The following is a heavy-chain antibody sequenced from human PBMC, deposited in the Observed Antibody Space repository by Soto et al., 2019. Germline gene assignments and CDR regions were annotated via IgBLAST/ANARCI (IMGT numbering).Heavy chain of an antibody. J-gene: IGHJ4*02. CDR3: ARAIVATITLDY. D-gene: IGHD5-12*01. CDR2: IYYSGST. V-gene: IGHV4-59*01. Sequence: SKTLSLTCTVSGGSISSYYWSWIRQPPGKGLEWIGYIYYSGSTNYNPSLKSRVTISVDTSKNQFSLKLSSVTAADTAVYYCARAIVATITLDYWGQGTLVTVSS. CDR1: GGSISSYY.